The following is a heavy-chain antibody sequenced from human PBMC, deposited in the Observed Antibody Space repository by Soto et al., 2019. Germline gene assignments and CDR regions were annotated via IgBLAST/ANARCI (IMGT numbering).Heavy chain of an antibody. Sequence: GGSLRLSCAASGFSFSTYSMNWVRQAPGKGLEWVSSISSSSSYIYYADSVKGRFTISRDNAKNSLYLQMNSLRAEDTAVYYCASDRYNWNELIDYWGQGTLVTVSS. J-gene: IGHJ4*02. CDR1: GFSFSTYS. D-gene: IGHD1-20*01. CDR2: ISSSSSYI. V-gene: IGHV3-21*06. CDR3: ASDRYNWNELIDY.